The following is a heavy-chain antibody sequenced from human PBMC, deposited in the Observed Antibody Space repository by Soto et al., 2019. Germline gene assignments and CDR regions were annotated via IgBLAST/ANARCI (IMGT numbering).Heavy chain of an antibody. CDR2: IRSKAYGGTT. J-gene: IGHJ4*02. CDR3: TRSGYYYDSSGYYLDY. Sequence: EVQLVESGGGLVQPGRSLRLSCTASGFTFGDYAMSWVRQAPGKGLEWVGFIRSKAYGGTTEYAAPVKGRFTISRDDSKSIAYLQMNSLKTEDTAVYYCTRSGYYYDSSGYYLDYWGQGTLVTVSS. D-gene: IGHD3-22*01. V-gene: IGHV3-49*04. CDR1: GFTFGDYA.